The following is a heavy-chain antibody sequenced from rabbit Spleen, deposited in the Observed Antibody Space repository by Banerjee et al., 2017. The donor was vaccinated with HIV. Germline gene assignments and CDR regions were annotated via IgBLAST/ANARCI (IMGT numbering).Heavy chain of an antibody. CDR2: IDAGDYDNT. J-gene: IGHJ3*01. CDR1: GFDFSNDYW. D-gene: IGHD1-1*01. Sequence: QEQLVESGGGLVQPEGSLTLTCKASGFDFSNDYWMCWVRQAPGKGLECIACIDAGDYDNTYYAAWAKGRFTISKTSSTTVTPEMTSLTVADTATFFCARDKYSSSRTVLDLWGPGTL. CDR3: ARDKYSSSRTVLDL. V-gene: IGHV1S45*01.